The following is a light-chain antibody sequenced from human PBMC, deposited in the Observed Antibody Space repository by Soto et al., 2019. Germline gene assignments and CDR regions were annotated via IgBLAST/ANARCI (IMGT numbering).Light chain of an antibody. J-gene: IGKJ2*01. CDR2: GTS. Sequence: EIVMTQSPATLSVSPGERATLSCRASQSVSSNLAWYQQKPGQAPRRLIYGTSTRATGIPDRCSGSGSGTEFTLTNSSLQSEDFAVYNCQQYNNWPPGNTFGQGTKLEIK. CDR1: QSVSSN. CDR3: QQYNNWPPGNT. V-gene: IGKV3-15*01.